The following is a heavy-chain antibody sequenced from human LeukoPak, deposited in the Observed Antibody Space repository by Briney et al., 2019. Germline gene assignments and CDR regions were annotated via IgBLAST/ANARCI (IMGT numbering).Heavy chain of an antibody. CDR2: IWYDGSNK. CDR1: GFTFSSYG. V-gene: IGHV3-33*01. Sequence: PGGSLRLSCAASGFTFSSYGVHWVRQAPGKGLEWVAVIWYDGSNKYYADSVKGRFTISRDNSKNTLYLQMNSLRAEDTAVYYCARVLKKVGATPVVQYFQHWGQGTLVTVSS. CDR3: ARVLKKVGATPVVQYFQH. D-gene: IGHD1-26*01. J-gene: IGHJ1*01.